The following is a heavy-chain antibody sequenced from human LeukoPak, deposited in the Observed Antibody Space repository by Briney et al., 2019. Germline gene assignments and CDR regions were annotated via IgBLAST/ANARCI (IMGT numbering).Heavy chain of an antibody. CDR3: ASLAVAGLSEGY. V-gene: IGHV4-39*01. D-gene: IGHD6-19*01. CDR1: GGSISSDSYY. Sequence: KSSETLSLTCTVSGGSISSDSYYWAWLRQPPGKGLEWIASIYYSGSTYYNPSLKSRVTISVDTSRNQFSLKLSSVTAADTAVYYCASLAVAGLSEGYWGQGTLVIVSS. CDR2: IYYSGST. J-gene: IGHJ4*02.